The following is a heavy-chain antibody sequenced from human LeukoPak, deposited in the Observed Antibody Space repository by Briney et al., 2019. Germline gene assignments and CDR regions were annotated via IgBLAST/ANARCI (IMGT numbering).Heavy chain of an antibody. CDR2: IYRDGSS. CDR1: GLSVSSNY. J-gene: IGHJ4*02. D-gene: IGHD3-9*01. Sequence: GGSLRLSCVASGLSVSSNYMSWVRQAPGKGLEWVSVIYRDGSSYYAESVKGRFTISRDNSKNTLYIQMNSLRAEDTAVYYCARSFYDILIGYYQYFDYWGQGTLVTVSS. V-gene: IGHV3-66*01. CDR3: ARSFYDILIGYYQYFDY.